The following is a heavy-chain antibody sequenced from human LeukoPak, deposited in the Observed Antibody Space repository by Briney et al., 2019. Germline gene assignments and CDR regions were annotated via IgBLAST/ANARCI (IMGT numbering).Heavy chain of an antibody. J-gene: IGHJ2*01. CDR3: ARGQYHLLYWYFDL. D-gene: IGHD2-2*01. CDR2: IYSSGST. CDR1: GGSISSYY. Sequence: SETLSLTCTVSGGSISSYYWSWIRQPAGKGLEWIGRIYSSGSTNYNPSLKSRVTMSVDTSKNQFPLKLSSVTAADTAVYYCARGQYHLLYWYFDLWGRGSLVTVSS. V-gene: IGHV4-4*07.